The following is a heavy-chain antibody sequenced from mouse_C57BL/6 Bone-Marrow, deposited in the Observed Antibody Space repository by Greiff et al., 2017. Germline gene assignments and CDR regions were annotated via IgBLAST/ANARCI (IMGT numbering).Heavy chain of an antibody. Sequence: QVQLQQPGAELVKPGASVKLSCKASGYTFTSYWMQWVKQRPGQGLEWIGVIDPSDSYTNYNQKFKGKATLTVDTSSSTAYMQLSSLTSEDSAVYYGARRAYYCGSRSWFAYWGQGTLVTVSA. D-gene: IGHD1-1*01. CDR1: GYTFTSYW. CDR2: IDPSDSYT. CDR3: ARRAYYCGSRSWFAY. V-gene: IGHV1-50*01. J-gene: IGHJ3*01.